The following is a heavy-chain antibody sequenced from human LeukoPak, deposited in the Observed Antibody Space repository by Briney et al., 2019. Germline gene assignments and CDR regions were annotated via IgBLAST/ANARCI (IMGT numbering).Heavy chain of an antibody. CDR2: IYYSGST. J-gene: IGHJ5*02. V-gene: IGHV4-30-4*01. CDR1: GGSISSGDYY. D-gene: IGHD6-13*01. Sequence: SQTLSLTCTVSGGSISSGDYYWSWIRQPPGKGLEWIGYIYYSGSTYYNPSLKSRVTISVDTSKNQFSLKLSSVTAADTAVYYCARDSIAALGFDPWGQGTLVTVSS. CDR3: ARDSIAALGFDP.